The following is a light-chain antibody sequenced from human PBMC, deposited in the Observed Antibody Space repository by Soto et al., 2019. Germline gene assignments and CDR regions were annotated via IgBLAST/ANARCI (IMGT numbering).Light chain of an antibody. CDR2: EKN. V-gene: IGLV1-51*02. Sequence: QSVLTQPPSVSAAPGQKVTISCSGSSSNIGNNYVSWYQQLPGTAPNLLIYEKNKRPSGIPDRFSGSKSGTSATLGISGLQTGDEANYYCGTWDYSLSAVVFGGGTKLTVL. CDR3: GTWDYSLSAVV. CDR1: SSNIGNNY. J-gene: IGLJ2*01.